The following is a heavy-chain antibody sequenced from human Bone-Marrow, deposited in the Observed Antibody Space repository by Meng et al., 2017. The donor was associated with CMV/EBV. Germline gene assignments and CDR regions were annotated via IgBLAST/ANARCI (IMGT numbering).Heavy chain of an antibody. J-gene: IGHJ6*02. Sequence: GESLKISCVASGFTFSNYAMSWVRQAPGKGLEWVASIRSTSPYIFYADSVKRRFTISRDNAKNSLYLQMHSLRVEDTAVYYCARDRGYCTIGVSDPPHDYYGMDVWGQGTTVTVSS. CDR3: ARDRGYCTIGVSDPPHDYYGMDV. V-gene: IGHV3-21*01. CDR2: IRSTSPYI. CDR1: GFTFSNYA. D-gene: IGHD2-8*01.